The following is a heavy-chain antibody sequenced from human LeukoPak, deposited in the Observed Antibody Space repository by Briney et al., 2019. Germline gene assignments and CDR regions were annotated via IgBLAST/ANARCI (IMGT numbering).Heavy chain of an antibody. CDR1: GESFSGYY. J-gene: IGHJ4*02. CDR2: INHSGST. Sequence: SETLSLTCAVYGESFSGYYWSWIRQPPGKGLEWIGEINHSGSTNYNPSLKSRVTISVGTSKNQFSLKLSSVTAADTAVYYCARGRSEGSYFDYWGQGTLVTVSS. D-gene: IGHD3-10*01. CDR3: ARGRSEGSYFDY. V-gene: IGHV4-34*01.